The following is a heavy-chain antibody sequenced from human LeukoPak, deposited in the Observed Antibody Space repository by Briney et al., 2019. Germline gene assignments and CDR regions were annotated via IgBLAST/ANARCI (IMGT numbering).Heavy chain of an antibody. Sequence: PSETLSLTCTVSGGSISSYYWSWIRQPAGKGLEWIGRIYTSGSTNYNPSLKSRVTMSVDTSKNQFSLKLSSVTAADTAVYYCALTDFPNYNDSGGNNDYNYMDVWAKGTTFTVSS. D-gene: IGHD3-22*01. CDR2: IYTSGST. CDR1: GGSISSYY. CDR3: ALTDFPNYNDSGGNNDYNYMDV. V-gene: IGHV4-4*07. J-gene: IGHJ6*03.